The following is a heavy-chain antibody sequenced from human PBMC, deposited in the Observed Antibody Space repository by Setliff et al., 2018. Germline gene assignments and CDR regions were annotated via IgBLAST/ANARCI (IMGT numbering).Heavy chain of an antibody. CDR1: GFTFSSYA. Sequence: QTGGSLRLSCAASGFTFSSYAMSWVRQAPGKGLEWVSAISGSGGSTYYADSVKGRFTISRDNAKNSLYLQMNSRRAEDTAVYYCASAGHSGSWFPFDAFHIWGQGSMVTVSS. CDR3: ASAGHSGSWFPFDAFHI. V-gene: IGHV3-23*01. D-gene: IGHD6-13*01. J-gene: IGHJ3*02. CDR2: ISGSGGST.